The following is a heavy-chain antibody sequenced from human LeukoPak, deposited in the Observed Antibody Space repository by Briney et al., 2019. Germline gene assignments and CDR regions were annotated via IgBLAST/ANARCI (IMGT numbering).Heavy chain of an antibody. CDR1: GGSISSGSYY. Sequence: SQTLSLTCTVSGGSISSGSYYWSWIRQPAGKGLEWIGRIYTSGSTNYNPSLKSRVTISVDTSKNQFSLKLSSVTAADTAVYYCARGGCSSTSCYREGYYYYYYMDVWGKGTTVTVSS. CDR2: IYTSGST. J-gene: IGHJ6*03. V-gene: IGHV4-61*02. D-gene: IGHD2-2*02. CDR3: ARGGCSSTSCYREGYYYYYYMDV.